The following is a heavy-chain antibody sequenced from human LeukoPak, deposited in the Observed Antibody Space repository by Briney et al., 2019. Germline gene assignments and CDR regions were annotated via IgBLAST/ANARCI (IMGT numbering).Heavy chain of an antibody. CDR3: ARTQGHLDL. J-gene: IGHJ2*01. CDR1: GDSVSSTNAA. V-gene: IGHV6-1*01. Sequence: SQTLSLTCVISGDSVSSTNAAWNWIRQSPSRGLKWLGRTYYRSRWYSEYARSVKSRITIDPDTSKNQFSLQLNSVTPEDAAVYYCARTQGHLDLWGRGTLVTVSS. CDR2: TYYRSRWYS.